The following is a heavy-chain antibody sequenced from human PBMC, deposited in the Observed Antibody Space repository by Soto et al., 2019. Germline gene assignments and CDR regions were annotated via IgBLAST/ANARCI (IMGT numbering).Heavy chain of an antibody. V-gene: IGHV4-31*03. Sequence: QVQLQESGPGLVKPSQTLSLTCTVSGGSISSGGYYWNWIRQHPGKGLEWIGYIYYSGSTYYNPSLKSRLTIAVDTSKNQFSLKLTSVTAADTALYYYASDNVGPRSGGGMDVWGQGTTVTVSS. J-gene: IGHJ6*02. D-gene: IGHD1-26*01. CDR3: ASDNVGPRSGGGMDV. CDR2: IYYSGST. CDR1: GGSISSGGYY.